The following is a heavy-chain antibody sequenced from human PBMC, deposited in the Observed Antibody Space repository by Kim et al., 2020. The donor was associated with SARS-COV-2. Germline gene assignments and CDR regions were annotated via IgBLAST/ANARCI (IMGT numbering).Heavy chain of an antibody. CDR2: IYTSGST. CDR3: ARDTPNVDYDSTLYYYGMDV. CDR1: GGSISSYY. V-gene: IGHV4-4*07. Sequence: SETLSLTCTVSGGSISSYYWSWIWQPAGKGLEWIGRIYTSGSTNYNPSLKSRVTMSVDTSKNQFSLKLSSVTAADTAVYYCARDTPNVDYDSTLYYYGMDVWGQGTTVTVSS. D-gene: IGHD3-3*01. J-gene: IGHJ6*02.